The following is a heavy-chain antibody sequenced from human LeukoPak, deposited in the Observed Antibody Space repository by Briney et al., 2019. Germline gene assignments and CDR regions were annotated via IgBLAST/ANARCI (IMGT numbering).Heavy chain of an antibody. CDR1: GFTFSSYA. CDR2: ISGSGGST. J-gene: IGHJ4*02. D-gene: IGHD1-26*01. Sequence: GGSLRLSCAASGFTFSSYAMSWVRQAPGKGLEWVSAISGSGGSTYYADSVKGRFTISRDNSKNTLYLQMNSPRAEDTAVYYCARDSIVGATRGDYWGQGTLVTVSS. V-gene: IGHV3-23*01. CDR3: ARDSIVGATRGDY.